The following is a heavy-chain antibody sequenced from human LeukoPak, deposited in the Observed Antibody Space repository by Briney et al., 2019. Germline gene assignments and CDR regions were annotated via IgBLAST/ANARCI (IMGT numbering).Heavy chain of an antibody. CDR3: AKDSRIFGVVIKEFDY. D-gene: IGHD3-3*01. V-gene: IGHV3-21*04. J-gene: IGHJ4*02. CDR1: GFTFSSYS. Sequence: PGGSLRLSCAASGFTFSSYSMNWVRQAPGKGLEWVSSISSSSSYIYYADSVKGRFTISRDNAKNSLYLQMNRLRAEDTAVYYCAKDSRIFGVVIKEFDYWGQGTLVTVSS. CDR2: ISSSSSYI.